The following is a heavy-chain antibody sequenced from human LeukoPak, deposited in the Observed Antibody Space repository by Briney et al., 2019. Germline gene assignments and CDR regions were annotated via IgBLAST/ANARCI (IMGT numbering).Heavy chain of an antibody. CDR2: INSDGSKI. V-gene: IGHV3-74*01. D-gene: IGHD2-21*02. CDR3: AGPMTEIDY. Sequence: GGSLRLSCATSGFXFSGYWIYWVRQAPGKGLVWVSRINSDGSKIDDADSVKGRFTISRDNAKNTLYLQMNSLRAEDTAVYYCAGPMTEIDYWGQGTLVTVSS. J-gene: IGHJ4*02. CDR1: GFXFSGYW.